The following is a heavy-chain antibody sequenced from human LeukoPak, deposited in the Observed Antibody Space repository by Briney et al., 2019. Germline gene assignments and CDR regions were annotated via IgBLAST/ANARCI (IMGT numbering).Heavy chain of an antibody. Sequence: SETLSLTRTVSGGSISSGGYFWSWIRQHPGKGLEWIGYIYYSGSTYYNPSLKGRVTISVDTSKNQFSLRLSSVAAADTAIYYCASVSYDTSLQHWGQGTLVTVSS. D-gene: IGHD3-22*01. J-gene: IGHJ1*01. CDR1: GGSISSGGYF. CDR2: IYYSGST. CDR3: ASVSYDTSLQH. V-gene: IGHV4-31*03.